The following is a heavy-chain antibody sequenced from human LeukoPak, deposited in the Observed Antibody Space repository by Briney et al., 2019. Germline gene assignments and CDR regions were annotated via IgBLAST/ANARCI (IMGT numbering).Heavy chain of an antibody. D-gene: IGHD3/OR15-3a*01. CDR1: GFTFHDYA. J-gene: IGHJ3*02. CDR3: AKGLGVASLIVDALDM. Sequence: PGGSLRLSCAASGFTFHDYAMHWGRQVPPESLQWGSGITWNSGSVPCAASVRGRFTISRDNAKNSLYLQMNSLRPEDMAFYYCAKGLGVASLIVDALDMWGQGTMVTV. CDR2: ITWNSGSV. V-gene: IGHV3-9*03.